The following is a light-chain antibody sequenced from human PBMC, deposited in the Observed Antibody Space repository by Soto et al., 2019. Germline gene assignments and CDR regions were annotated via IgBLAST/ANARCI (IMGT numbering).Light chain of an antibody. V-gene: IGKV3-11*01. CDR3: QQRSNWQIT. J-gene: IGKJ5*01. Sequence: EIVLTQSPGTLSFSPGERATLSCRASQSVSSYLAWYQQKPGQAPRLLIYDASNRATGIPARFSGSGSGTDFTLTISSLEPEDFAVYYCQQRSNWQITFGQGTRLEIK. CDR2: DAS. CDR1: QSVSSY.